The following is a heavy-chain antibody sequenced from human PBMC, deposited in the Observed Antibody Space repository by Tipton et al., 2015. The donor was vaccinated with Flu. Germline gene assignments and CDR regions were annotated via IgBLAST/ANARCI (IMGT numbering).Heavy chain of an antibody. CDR2: IYSGGTT. D-gene: IGHD3-22*01. V-gene: IGHV3-53*01. CDR1: GFTVSTNF. Sequence: SLRLSCAVSGFTVSTNFMSWVRQAPGKGLEWVSIIYSGGTTYYADSVKGRFTIPRDNSKNTLFLQMDSLRAEDTAVYYCAREFYESARHYYYGMDVWGQGTTVTVSS. CDR3: AREFYESARHYYYGMDV. J-gene: IGHJ6*02.